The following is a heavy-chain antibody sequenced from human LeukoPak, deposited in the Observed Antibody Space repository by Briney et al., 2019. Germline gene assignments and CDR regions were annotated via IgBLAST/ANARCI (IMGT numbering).Heavy chain of an antibody. CDR2: ISGGGGST. CDR3: AKKPATVTSPFAF. CDR1: GFTFSSYA. V-gene: IGHV3-23*01. J-gene: IGHJ4*02. Sequence: GGSLIPSCAASGFTFSSYAMSWVRQAPGKWLEWVSAISGGGGSTDYADSVKGRFTISRDNYKNTLYLHMNSLTAEDTAVYYCAKKPATVTSPFAFWGQGILVTVSS. D-gene: IGHD4-17*01.